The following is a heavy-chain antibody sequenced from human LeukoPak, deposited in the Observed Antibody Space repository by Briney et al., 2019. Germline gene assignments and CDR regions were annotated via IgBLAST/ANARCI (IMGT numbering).Heavy chain of an antibody. V-gene: IGHV4-4*07. J-gene: IGHJ6*03. D-gene: IGHD3-10*01. Sequence: SETLSLTCTVSGGSISSYYWSWIRRPAGKGLEWIGRIYTSGSTNYNPSLKSRVTMSVDTSKNQFSLKLSSVTAADTAVYYCARDLKSMVRAGAVRYYYYMDVWGKGTTVTISS. CDR3: ARDLKSMVRAGAVRYYYYMDV. CDR2: IYTSGST. CDR1: GGSISSYY.